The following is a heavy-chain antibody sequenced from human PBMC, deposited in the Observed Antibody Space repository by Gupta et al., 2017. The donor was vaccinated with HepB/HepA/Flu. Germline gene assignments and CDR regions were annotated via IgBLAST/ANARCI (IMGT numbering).Heavy chain of an antibody. CDR3: ARGGGIALEFDY. D-gene: IGHD6-13*01. J-gene: IGHJ4*02. Sequence: QVQLVQSGAEVKKPGASVKVSCKASGISFTGQHIHWVRQAPGQGLEWMGWINPNSGGTNYAQKFQDWVTMSRDTSISTAYMELRSLKSDDTAIYYCARGGGIALEFDYWGQGTLVTVSS. CDR2: INPNSGGT. V-gene: IGHV1-2*04. CDR1: GISFTGQH.